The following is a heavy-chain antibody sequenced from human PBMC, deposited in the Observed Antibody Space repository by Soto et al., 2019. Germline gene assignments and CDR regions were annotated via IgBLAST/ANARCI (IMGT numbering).Heavy chain of an antibody. V-gene: IGHV3-66*01. CDR1: GFTVSSNY. D-gene: IGHD6-6*01. Sequence: GGSLRLSCAASGFTVSSNYMSWVRQAPGKGLEWVSVIYSGGSTYYADSVKGRFTISRDNSKNTLYLQMNSLRAEDTAVYYCARVEYSSSPEHYYFDYWGQGTLVTVSS. CDR2: IYSGGST. CDR3: ARVEYSSSPEHYYFDY. J-gene: IGHJ4*02.